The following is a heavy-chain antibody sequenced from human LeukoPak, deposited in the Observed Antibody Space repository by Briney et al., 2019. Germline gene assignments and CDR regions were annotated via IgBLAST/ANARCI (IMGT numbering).Heavy chain of an antibody. J-gene: IGHJ3*02. CDR1: GFTFSNAW. D-gene: IGHD6-13*01. CDR2: IKSKTDGGTT. V-gene: IGHV3-15*01. Sequence: GGSLRLSCAASGFTFSNAWMSWVRQAPGKGLEWGGRIKSKTDGGTTDYAAPVKGRFTISRDDSKNTLYLQMNSLKTGDTAVYYCTTVSWSDAFDIWGQGTMVTVSS. CDR3: TTVSWSDAFDI.